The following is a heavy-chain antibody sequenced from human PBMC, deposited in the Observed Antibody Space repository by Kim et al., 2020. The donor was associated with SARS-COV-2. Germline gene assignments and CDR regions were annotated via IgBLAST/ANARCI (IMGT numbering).Heavy chain of an antibody. J-gene: IGHJ6*02. V-gene: IGHV3-30*04. Sequence: GGSLRLSCAASGFTFRIYALTWVRQAPGKGLASVAVISYDGSNKYYADSVKGRFTIFRDNSKDTLYLHMNSLGNDDTALYYCATDLAQWLASLYFYGMDVWGQGTTGTVPS. CDR3: ATDLAQWLASLYFYGMDV. CDR1: GFTFRIYA. D-gene: IGHD6-19*01. CDR2: ISYDGSNK.